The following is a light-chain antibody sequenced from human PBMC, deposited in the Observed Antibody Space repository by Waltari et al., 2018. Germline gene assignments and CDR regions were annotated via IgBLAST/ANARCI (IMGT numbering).Light chain of an antibody. J-gene: IGKJ1*01. Sequence: EIVMTQSPATLSASPGERASRSCRASQSVSSNLAWLQQTPGQPPRLLIYGASTRATGIPARFSGSGSGAEFTLTISSLQSEDFAVYYCQQYYNWPRTFGQGTKVEI. CDR2: GAS. CDR1: QSVSSN. V-gene: IGKV3-15*01. CDR3: QQYYNWPRT.